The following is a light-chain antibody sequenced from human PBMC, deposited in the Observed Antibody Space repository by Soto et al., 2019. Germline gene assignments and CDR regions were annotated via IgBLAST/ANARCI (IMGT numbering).Light chain of an antibody. CDR1: QSVSSN. Sequence: EIVMTQSPATLSVSPGERVTLSCRASQSVSSNLAWYQQKPGQAPRLLIYGASNRATGIPARFSGSGSGTEFTLTISSLQSEDFAVYYCQQYNNWPLTFGGGTTVDIK. CDR3: QQYNNWPLT. V-gene: IGKV3-15*01. J-gene: IGKJ4*01. CDR2: GAS.